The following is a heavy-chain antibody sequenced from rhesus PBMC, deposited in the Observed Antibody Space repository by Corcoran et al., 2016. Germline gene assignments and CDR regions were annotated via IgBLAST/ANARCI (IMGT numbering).Heavy chain of an antibody. CDR1: GFTFSSYW. D-gene: IGHD6-31*01. CDR2: IKSGGGST. Sequence: EVQLVESGGGLAKPGGSLRLSCAASGFTFSSYWMNWVRQAPGKGLEWVSDIKSGGGSTYYADYVKGRFTISRDNSKNTLSLQMNSLRAEDTAVYYCAKDRTYSSGWYGYYFDYWGQGVLVTVSS. J-gene: IGHJ4*01. V-gene: IGHV3S25*01. CDR3: AKDRTYSSGWYGYYFDY.